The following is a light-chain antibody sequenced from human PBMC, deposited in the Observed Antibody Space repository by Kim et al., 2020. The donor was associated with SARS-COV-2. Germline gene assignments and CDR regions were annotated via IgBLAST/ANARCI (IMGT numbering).Light chain of an antibody. J-gene: IGLJ2*01. Sequence: ASVKLTCTLSTRHNNYAIAWLQQQPGKGPRYLMRLYSDGRHTKGDGIPDRFSGSTSGSEYSLTISSLQSEDEADYYCQTWGSGIAVFGGGTQLTVL. V-gene: IGLV4-69*01. CDR2: LYSDGRH. CDR1: TRHNNYA. CDR3: QTWGSGIAV.